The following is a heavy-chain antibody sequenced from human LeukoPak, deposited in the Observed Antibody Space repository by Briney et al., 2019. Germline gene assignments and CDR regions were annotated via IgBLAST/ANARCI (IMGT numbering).Heavy chain of an antibody. CDR3: AKPVVTATPYYFDY. CDR1: GFTFSSYG. D-gene: IGHD2-21*02. CDR2: IRYDGSNK. Sequence: PGGSLRLSCAASGFTFSSYGMHWVRQAPGKGLEWVAFIRYDGSNKYYADSVKGRFTISRDNSKNTLYLQMNSLRAEDTAVYYCAKPVVTATPYYFDYWGQGTLVTVSS. J-gene: IGHJ4*02. V-gene: IGHV3-30*02.